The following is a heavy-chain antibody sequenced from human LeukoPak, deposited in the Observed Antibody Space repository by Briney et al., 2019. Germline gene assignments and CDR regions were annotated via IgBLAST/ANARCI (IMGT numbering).Heavy chain of an antibody. CDR1: GYTFTTYY. CDR2: LNPSSGST. V-gene: IGHV1-46*01. J-gene: IGHJ5*02. CDR3: ARGFGSARWYGDYVVWFDP. Sequence: ASVKVSCKASGYTFTTYYMHWVRQAPGQGLEWMGILNPSSGSTSYAQRFQGRVTMTRDTSTSTFYMELRSLKSEDTAVYYCARGFGSARWYGDYVVWFDPWGQGTLVTVSS. D-gene: IGHD4-17*01.